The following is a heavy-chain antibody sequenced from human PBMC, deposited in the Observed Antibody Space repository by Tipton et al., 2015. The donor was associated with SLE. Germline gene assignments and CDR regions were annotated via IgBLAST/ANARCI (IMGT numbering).Heavy chain of an antibody. CDR2: VNHSGST. CDR3: AREGWGAFDI. J-gene: IGHJ3*02. CDR1: GGSISSGDYY. Sequence: LRLSCTVSGGSISSGDYYWSWIRQPPGKGLEWIGEVNHSGSTNYNPSLKSRVTISVDTSKNQFSLKLSSVTAADTAVYYCAREGWGAFDIWGQGTMVTVSS. D-gene: IGHD3-16*01. V-gene: IGHV4-61*08.